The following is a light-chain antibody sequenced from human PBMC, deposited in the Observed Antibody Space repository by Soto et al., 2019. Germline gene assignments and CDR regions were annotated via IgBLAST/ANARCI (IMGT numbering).Light chain of an antibody. V-gene: IGKV1-5*01. CDR1: QNINSW. J-gene: IGKJ1*01. CDR2: DAS. CDR3: QQYDTYWT. Sequence: DIQMTQSPSTVSASVGERVTITCRASQNINSWLAWYQQKPGSAPKVLISDASSLESGFPSRFSGSRSETEFTLTISRLQPDDFATYNCQQYDTYWTFGQGTKVEMK.